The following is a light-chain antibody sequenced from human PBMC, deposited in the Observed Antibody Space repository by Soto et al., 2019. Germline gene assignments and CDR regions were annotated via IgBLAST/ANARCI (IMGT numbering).Light chain of an antibody. CDR2: NVY. CDR1: SSDVGAYNF. V-gene: IGLV2-14*03. Sequence: QSALTQPASVSGSPGQSITISCTGTSSDVGAYNFVSWHQQHPGKAPKLMIYNVYDRPSGISYRFSGSKSGNTASLTISGLQGEDEAGYYCSAYTVSRTYVFGTGTKVTVL. J-gene: IGLJ1*01. CDR3: SAYTVSRTYV.